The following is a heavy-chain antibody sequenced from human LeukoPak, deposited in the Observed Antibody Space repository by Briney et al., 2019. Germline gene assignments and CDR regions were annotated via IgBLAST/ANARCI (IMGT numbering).Heavy chain of an antibody. CDR2: INHSGST. Sequence: SETLSLTCTISGGSFSDYYWSWIRQSPGKGLEWIGEINHSGSTNYNPSLKSRVTISVDTSKNQFSLKLSSVTAADTAVYYCAREYYDILTGPIDYWGQGTLVTVSS. D-gene: IGHD3-9*01. CDR3: AREYYDILTGPIDY. J-gene: IGHJ4*02. V-gene: IGHV4-34*01. CDR1: GGSFSDYY.